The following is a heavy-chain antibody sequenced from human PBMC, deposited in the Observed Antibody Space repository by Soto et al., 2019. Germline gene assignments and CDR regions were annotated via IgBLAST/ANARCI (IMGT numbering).Heavy chain of an antibody. CDR3: ARQSYFDGAGYYLGWFDH. Sequence: XETLSLTCSVSGSSITSSIYYWAWIRQAPGKGLEWIGSLNYGGTTYHSPSLEGRVTMSVDTSKKEFSLNVISVTAADTAIYYCARQSYFDGAGYYLGWFDHWGQGTLVTVSS. D-gene: IGHD3-22*01. CDR1: GSSITSSIYY. CDR2: LNYGGTT. J-gene: IGHJ5*02. V-gene: IGHV4-39*01.